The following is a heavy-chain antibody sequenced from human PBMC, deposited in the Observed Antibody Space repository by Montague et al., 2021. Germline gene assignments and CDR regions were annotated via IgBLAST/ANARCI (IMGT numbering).Heavy chain of an antibody. V-gene: IGHV4-59*08. Sequence: SETLSLTCTVTGGSISEFYWSWIRQSPEKGLEWIGYIYDSGTTNYNPSLKSRVTISADTSMNQFSLNLRSVTAADTAVYFCARRLGFRAPFDYWGQGTLVTASS. CDR1: GGSISEFY. J-gene: IGHJ4*02. CDR3: ARRLGFRAPFDY. CDR2: IYDSGTT. D-gene: IGHD3-10*01.